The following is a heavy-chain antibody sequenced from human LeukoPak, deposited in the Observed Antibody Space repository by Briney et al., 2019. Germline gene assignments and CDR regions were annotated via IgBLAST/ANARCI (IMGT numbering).Heavy chain of an antibody. D-gene: IGHD3-10*01. CDR3: AREALVRGRGVFGY. J-gene: IGHJ4*02. Sequence: GGPLSPSCAASGFTFSSYSMNWGRQAPGKGLEWVSYISSSSSTIYYADSVKGRFTISRDNAKNSLYLQMNSLRDEDTAVYYCAREALVRGRGVFGYWGQGTLVTVSS. V-gene: IGHV3-48*02. CDR2: ISSSSSTI. CDR1: GFTFSSYS.